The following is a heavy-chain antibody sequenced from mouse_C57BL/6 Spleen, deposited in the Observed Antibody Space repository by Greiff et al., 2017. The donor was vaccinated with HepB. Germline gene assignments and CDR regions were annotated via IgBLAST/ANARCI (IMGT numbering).Heavy chain of an antibody. Sequence: QVHVKQSGAELARPGASVKLSCKASGYTFTSYGISWVKQRTGQGLEWIGEIYPRSGNTYYNEKFKGKATLTADKSSSTAYMELSSLTYEDSAVYYCASPSDYGSSYVYYFDYWGQGTTLTVSS. D-gene: IGHD1-1*01. CDR1: GYTFTSYG. CDR3: ASPSDYGSSYVYYFDY. J-gene: IGHJ2*01. V-gene: IGHV1-81*01. CDR2: IYPRSGNT.